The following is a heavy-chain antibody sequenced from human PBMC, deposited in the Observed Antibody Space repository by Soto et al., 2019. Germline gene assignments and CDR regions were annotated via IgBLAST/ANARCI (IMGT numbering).Heavy chain of an antibody. Sequence: QVQLVESGGGVVQPGRSLRLSCAASGFTFSSYGMHWVRQVPGKGLEWVAVISYDGSNKYYADSVKGRFTISRDNSKNTLYLQMNSLRAEDTAVYYCAKDRSIAAAGIMGYWGQGTLVTVSS. CDR3: AKDRSIAAAGIMGY. D-gene: IGHD6-13*01. CDR1: GFTFSSYG. CDR2: ISYDGSNK. J-gene: IGHJ4*02. V-gene: IGHV3-30*18.